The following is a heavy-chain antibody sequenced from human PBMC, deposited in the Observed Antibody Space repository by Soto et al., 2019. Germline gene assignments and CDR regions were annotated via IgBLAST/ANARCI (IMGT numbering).Heavy chain of an antibody. D-gene: IGHD3-10*01. CDR2: ISSSSSYI. CDR3: ARLGTYYYGSGRN. J-gene: IGHJ4*02. Sequence: EVQLVESGGGLVKPGGSLRLSCAASGFTFSSYSMNWVRQAPGKGLEWVSSISSSSSYIYYADSVKGRFTISRDNAKNSPYRPMNSLRAEDTAVYYCARLGTYYYGSGRNWGQGTLVTVSS. CDR1: GFTFSSYS. V-gene: IGHV3-21*01.